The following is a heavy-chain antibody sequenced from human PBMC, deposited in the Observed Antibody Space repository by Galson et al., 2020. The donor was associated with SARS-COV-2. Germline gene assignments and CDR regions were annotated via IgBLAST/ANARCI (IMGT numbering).Heavy chain of an antibody. J-gene: IGHJ4*02. CDR2: MSNDGSKK. Sequence: GGSLRLSCAASGFTFTSYGMHWVRQAPGKGLEWVAVMSNDGSKKYLADSVKGRFTVSRDNPKNTLYLQMNSLRPEDTAVYYCAKDHPGGVGATFDYWGQGALVTVSS. CDR3: AKDHPGGVGATFDY. V-gene: IGHV3-30*18. D-gene: IGHD1-26*01. CDR1: GFTFTSYG.